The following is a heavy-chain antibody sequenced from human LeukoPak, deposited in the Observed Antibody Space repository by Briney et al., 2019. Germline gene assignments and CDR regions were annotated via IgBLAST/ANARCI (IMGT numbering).Heavy chain of an antibody. CDR2: ISYDGSNK. J-gene: IGHJ6*02. CDR1: GFTFSSYG. V-gene: IGHV3-30*03. Sequence: PGGSLRLSCAASGFTFSSYGMHWVRQAPGKGLEWVAVISYDGSNKYYADSVKGRFTISRDNSKNTLYLQMNSLRAEDTAVYYCARGLTSRIQLWSTYYYGMDVWGQGTTVTVSS. CDR3: ARGLTSRIQLWSTYYYGMDV. D-gene: IGHD5-18*01.